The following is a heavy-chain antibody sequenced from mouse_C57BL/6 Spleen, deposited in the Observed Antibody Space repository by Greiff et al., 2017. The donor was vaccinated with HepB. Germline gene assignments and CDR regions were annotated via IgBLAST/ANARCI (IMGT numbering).Heavy chain of an antibody. V-gene: IGHV1-82*01. D-gene: IGHD3-3*01. J-gene: IGHJ4*01. Sequence: VKLMESGPELVKPGASVKISCKASGYAFSSSWMNWVKQRPGKGLEWIGRIYPGDGDTNYNGKFKGKATLTADKSSSTAYMQLSSLTSEDSAVYFCALRVDYWGQGTSVTVSS. CDR2: IYPGDGDT. CDR3: ALRVDY. CDR1: GYAFSSSW.